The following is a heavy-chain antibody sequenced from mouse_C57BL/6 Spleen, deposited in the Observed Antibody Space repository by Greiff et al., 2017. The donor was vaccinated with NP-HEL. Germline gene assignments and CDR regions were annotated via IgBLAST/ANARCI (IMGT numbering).Heavy chain of an antibody. CDR1: GFTFSSYA. D-gene: IGHD2-2*01. V-gene: IGHV5-4*01. Sequence: EVKLMESGGGLVKPGGSLKLSCAASGFTFSSYAMSWVRQTPEKRLEWVATISDGGSYTYYPDNVKGRFTISRDNAKNNLYLQMSHLKSEDTAMYYWARDRTLYGYDWCAYWGQGTLVTVSA. J-gene: IGHJ3*01. CDR2: ISDGGSYT. CDR3: ARDRTLYGYDWCAY.